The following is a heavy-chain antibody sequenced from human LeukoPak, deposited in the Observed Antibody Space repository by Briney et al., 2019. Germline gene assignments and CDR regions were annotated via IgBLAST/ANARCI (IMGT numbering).Heavy chain of an antibody. CDR3: ARASRDS. CDR1: GFTFSNYN. CDR2: ITSSSSTR. V-gene: IGHV3-48*01. Sequence: PGGSLRLSCAASGFTFSNYNMNWVRQAPGKGLEWVSFITSSSSTRYYADSVKGRFTISRDNAKTSLYLQMNSLRAEDTAVYYCARASRDSWGQGTLVIVSS. J-gene: IGHJ4*02.